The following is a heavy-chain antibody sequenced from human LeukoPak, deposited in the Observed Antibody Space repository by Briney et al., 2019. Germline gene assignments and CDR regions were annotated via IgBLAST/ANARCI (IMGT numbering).Heavy chain of an antibody. CDR3: VRDDLIYCSSTTCYQGYYYYYGMDV. D-gene: IGHD2-2*01. V-gene: IGHV3-11*01. CDR2: ISSSGSTI. Sequence: GGSLRLSCAASGFTFSDYYMSWLRQAPGKGLEWVSYISSSGSTIYYADSVKGRFTISRDNAKNSLYLQMNSLRAEDTAVYYCVRDDLIYCSSTTCYQGYYYYYGMDVWGQGTTVTVSS. J-gene: IGHJ6*02. CDR1: GFTFSDYY.